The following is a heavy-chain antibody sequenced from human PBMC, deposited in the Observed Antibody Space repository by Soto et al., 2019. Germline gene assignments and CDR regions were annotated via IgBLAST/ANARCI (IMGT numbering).Heavy chain of an antibody. V-gene: IGHV4-59*01. Sequence: QVQLQESGPGLVKPSETLSLTCTVSGGSISSYYWSWLRQPPGKGLEWIGYICYSGRTNYNPSLQSRVTPSVDTSKNQFSLKLSSVTAADTAVYYCARDGYNYFDYWGQGTLVTVSS. CDR2: ICYSGRT. J-gene: IGHJ4*02. CDR1: GGSISSYY. CDR3: ARDGYNYFDY. D-gene: IGHD5-12*01.